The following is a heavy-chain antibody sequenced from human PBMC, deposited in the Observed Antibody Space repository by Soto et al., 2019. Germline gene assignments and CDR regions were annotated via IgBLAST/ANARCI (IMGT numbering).Heavy chain of an antibody. CDR1: GGSISSSY. V-gene: IGHV4-59*01. CDR2: SYYSGFT. J-gene: IGHJ3*02. D-gene: IGHD3-9*01. Sequence: QVQLQESGPGLVKPSETLSLTCTVSGGSISSSYWSWIRQSPGKGREWIGYSYYSGFTNYNPSLKSRVTISVDTSQIQFSLQLSSVTAADTAVYYCARLFPSYDILPGSQMSGFDIWGQGATVTVSS. CDR3: ARLFPSYDILPGSQMSGFDI.